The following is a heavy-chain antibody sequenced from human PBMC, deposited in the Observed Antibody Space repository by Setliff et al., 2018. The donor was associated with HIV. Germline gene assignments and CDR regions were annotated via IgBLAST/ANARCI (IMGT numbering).Heavy chain of an antibody. CDR3: ARHDNYDSSGYYNLYYFDY. J-gene: IGHJ4*02. CDR1: GGSVMSSVYY. CDR2: IFFSGSA. D-gene: IGHD3-22*01. Sequence: PSETLSLTCSVSGGSVMSSVYYWAWIRQPPGKGLEWIGSIFFSGSAYYNPSLQSRVTISVDTSKDQFSLKLTSLTAADTAVYYCARHDNYDSSGYYNLYYFDYWGQGTLVTVSS. V-gene: IGHV4-39*01.